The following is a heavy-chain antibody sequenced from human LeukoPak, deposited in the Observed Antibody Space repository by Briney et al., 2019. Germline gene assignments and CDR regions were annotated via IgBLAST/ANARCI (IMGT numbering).Heavy chain of an antibody. V-gene: IGHV4-39*07. CDR3: ARVYNWNYFLSWFDP. D-gene: IGHD1-7*01. J-gene: IGHJ5*02. CDR1: GGSISSSSYY. Sequence: SETLSLTCTVSGGSISSSSYYWGWIRQPPGKGLEWIGSIYYSGSTYYNPSLKSRVTISVDTSKNQFSLKLSSVTAADTAVYYCARVYNWNYFLSWFDPWGQGTLVTVSS. CDR2: IYYSGST.